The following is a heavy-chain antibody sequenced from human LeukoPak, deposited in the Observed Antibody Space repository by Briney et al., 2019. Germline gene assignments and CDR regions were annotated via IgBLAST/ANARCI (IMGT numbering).Heavy chain of an antibody. CDR3: VRDRELFY. D-gene: IGHD1-7*01. V-gene: IGHV4-59*01. Sequence: SGTLSLTCTVSGGSISSYYWSWIRQPPGKGLEWLGYVYNSGSTDYNPSLKSRVTISADTSKNQFSLKLSSVTAADTAVYYCVRDRELFYWGQGTLVTVSS. J-gene: IGHJ4*02. CDR2: VYNSGST. CDR1: GGSISSYY.